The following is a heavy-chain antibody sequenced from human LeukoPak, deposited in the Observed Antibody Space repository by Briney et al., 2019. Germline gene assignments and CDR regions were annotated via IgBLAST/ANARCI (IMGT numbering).Heavy chain of an antibody. J-gene: IGHJ4*02. D-gene: IGHD2-8*01. CDR2: ISWNSGSI. Sequence: GGSLRLSCAASGFTFSSYAMHWVRQAPGKGLEWVSGISWNSGSIGYADSVKGRFTISRDNAKNSLYLQMDSLRAEDTALYYCAKASTRMKYYFDYWGQGTLVTVSS. V-gene: IGHV3-9*01. CDR3: AKASTRMKYYFDY. CDR1: GFTFSSYA.